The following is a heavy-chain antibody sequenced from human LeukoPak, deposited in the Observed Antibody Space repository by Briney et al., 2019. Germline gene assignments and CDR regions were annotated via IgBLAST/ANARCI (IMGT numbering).Heavy chain of an antibody. J-gene: IGHJ5*02. D-gene: IGHD3-3*01. Sequence: AASVKVSCTASGYTFTSYDINWVRQATGQGLEWMGWMNPNSGNTGYAQKFQGRVTMTRNTSISTAYMELSSLRSEDTAVYYCARGSDDFWSGQNWFDPWGQGTLVTVFS. CDR2: MNPNSGNT. V-gene: IGHV1-8*01. CDR1: GYTFTSYD. CDR3: ARGSDDFWSGQNWFDP.